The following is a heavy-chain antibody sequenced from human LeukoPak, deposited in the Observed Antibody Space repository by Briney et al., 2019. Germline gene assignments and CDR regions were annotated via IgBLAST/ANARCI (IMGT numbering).Heavy chain of an antibody. CDR1: GGSISSSSYY. D-gene: IGHD3-22*01. J-gene: IGHJ4*02. Sequence: SETLSLTCTVSGGSISSSSYYWGWIRQPPGKGLEWIGSIYHSGSTYYNPSLKSRVTISVDTSKNQFSLKLSSVTAADTAVYYCASLDSSGYWPYWGQGTLVTVSS. V-gene: IGHV4-39*07. CDR3: ASLDSSGYWPY. CDR2: IYHSGST.